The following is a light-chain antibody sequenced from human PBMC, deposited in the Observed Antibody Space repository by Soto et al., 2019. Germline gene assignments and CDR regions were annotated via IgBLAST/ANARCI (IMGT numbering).Light chain of an antibody. CDR1: QDIRNY. CDR3: QHYDNLPPYI. CDR2: DAS. J-gene: IGKJ2*01. Sequence: DIQMTQSPSSLSASVGDRVTITCQASQDIRNYLNWYQQKPGKAPKLLIYDASNLQTGVPSRFSGSGSGTDFSFSISSLQPEDVATYYCQHYDNLPPYIFGQGTKLDIK. V-gene: IGKV1-33*01.